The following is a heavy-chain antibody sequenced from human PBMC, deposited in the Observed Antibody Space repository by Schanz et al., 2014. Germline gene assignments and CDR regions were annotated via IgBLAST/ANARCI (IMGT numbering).Heavy chain of an antibody. V-gene: IGHV4-34*11. CDR1: GGSFRGYY. D-gene: IGHD2-2*01. Sequence: QVHLQQWGAGLLKPSETLSLTCTVYGGSFRGYYWNWIRQPPGKGLEWIGYVHSSGSTNYNSSLKSRVTISVDTSKKQFFLNLSSVTAADTAVYYCARGRVVPAAPEFDYWGQGILVTVSS. CDR2: VHSSGST. CDR3: ARGRVVPAAPEFDY. J-gene: IGHJ4*02.